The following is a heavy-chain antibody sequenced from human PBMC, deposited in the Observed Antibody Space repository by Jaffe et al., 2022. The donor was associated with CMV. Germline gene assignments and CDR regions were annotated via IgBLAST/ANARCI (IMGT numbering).Heavy chain of an antibody. Sequence: QEQLLESGPGLVRPSQTLSLTCIVSGGSISSGGHYWNWIRQRPGKGLEWIGHVFSNGNSFYNPSLRSRTTISIDTSTNRFSLKLKSVTAADTAVYYCVRDGGNASPTYFDPWGQGTLVTVSS. D-gene: IGHD2-2*01. CDR1: GGSISSGGHY. CDR2: VFSNGNS. CDR3: VRDGGNASPTYFDP. V-gene: IGHV4-31*03. J-gene: IGHJ5*02.